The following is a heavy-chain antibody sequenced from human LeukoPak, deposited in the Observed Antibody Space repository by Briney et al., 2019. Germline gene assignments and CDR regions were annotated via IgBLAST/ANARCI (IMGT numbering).Heavy chain of an antibody. Sequence: KASETLSLTCTVSGGSISSSSYYWGWIRQPPGKGLEWIGSIYYSGSTYYNPSLKSRVTISVDTSKNQFSLKLSSVTAADTAVYYCARHFSPKHIVVVTAIGWYFDLRGRGTLVTVSS. CDR2: IYYSGST. CDR1: GGSISSSSYY. J-gene: IGHJ2*01. D-gene: IGHD2-21*02. V-gene: IGHV4-39*01. CDR3: ARHFSPKHIVVVTAIGWYFDL.